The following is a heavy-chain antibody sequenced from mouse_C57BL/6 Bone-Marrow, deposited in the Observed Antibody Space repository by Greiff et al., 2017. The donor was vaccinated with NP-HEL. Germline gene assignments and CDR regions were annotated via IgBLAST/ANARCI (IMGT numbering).Heavy chain of an antibody. J-gene: IGHJ4*01. V-gene: IGHV10-1*01. D-gene: IGHD2-5*01. CDR1: GFSFNTYA. CDR3: VSLYYSNYVYAMDY. Sequence: EVQLVESGGGLVQPKGSLKLSCAASGFSFNTYAMNWVRQAPGKGLEWVARIRSKSNNYATYYADSVKDRFTISRDDSESMLYLQMNNLKTEDTAMYYCVSLYYSNYVYAMDYWGQGTSVTVSS. CDR2: IRSKSNNYAT.